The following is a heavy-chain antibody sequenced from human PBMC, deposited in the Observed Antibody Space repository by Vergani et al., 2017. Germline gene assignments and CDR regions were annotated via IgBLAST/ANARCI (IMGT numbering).Heavy chain of an antibody. V-gene: IGHV3-30*04. CDR1: GFSFRSHA. D-gene: IGHD2-2*01. J-gene: IGHJ3*01. Sequence: QVQLVESGGGVVQPGRSLKLSCAASGFSFRSHAMHWVRQAPGKGLEWLSFLLFDGSNKKYADSVKGRFTISRDNSKNTLYLEMNNLKTEDTAVYYCAREYSSTSGRAFDFWGQGTKVTVSS. CDR2: LLFDGSNK. CDR3: AREYSSTSGRAFDF.